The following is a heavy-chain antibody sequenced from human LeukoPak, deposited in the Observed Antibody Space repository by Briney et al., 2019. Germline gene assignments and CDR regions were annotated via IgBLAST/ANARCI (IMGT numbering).Heavy chain of an antibody. CDR1: GFTFSSYS. Sequence: RPGGSLRLSCAASGFTFSSYSMNWVRQAPGEGLEWVSYISSSSSTIYYADSVKGRFTISRDNAKNSLYLQMNSLRAEDTAVYYCARDSYGHDYWGQGTLVTVSS. D-gene: IGHD5-18*01. CDR3: ARDSYGHDY. V-gene: IGHV3-48*01. CDR2: ISSSSSTI. J-gene: IGHJ4*02.